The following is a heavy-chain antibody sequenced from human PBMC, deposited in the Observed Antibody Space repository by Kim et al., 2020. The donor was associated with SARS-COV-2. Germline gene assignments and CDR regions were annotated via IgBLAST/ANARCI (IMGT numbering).Heavy chain of an antibody. Sequence: SVKVSCKASGGTFSNYAITWVRQAPGQGLEWMGRIIPLLGMANYAQHLQGRLTITADKSTNTAYMELSSLRFEDTAVYYCATGTTLEWFNYWGQGTLVTVSS. CDR1: GGTFSNYA. J-gene: IGHJ4*02. CDR3: ATGTTLEWFNY. V-gene: IGHV1-69*04. CDR2: IIPLLGMA. D-gene: IGHD1-7*01.